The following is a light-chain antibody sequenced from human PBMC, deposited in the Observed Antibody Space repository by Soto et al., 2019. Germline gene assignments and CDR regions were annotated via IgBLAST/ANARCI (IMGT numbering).Light chain of an antibody. J-gene: IGKJ3*01. CDR3: QQYGSPPQP. V-gene: IGKV3-20*01. Sequence: EIVLTQSPGTLSLSPGERATLSCRASQSVSSSYLAWYQQKPGQAPRLLIYGASSRATGIPDRFSGSGSGTDFTLTIRRLEPEVFAVFYCQQYGSPPQPFGP. CDR2: GAS. CDR1: QSVSSSY.